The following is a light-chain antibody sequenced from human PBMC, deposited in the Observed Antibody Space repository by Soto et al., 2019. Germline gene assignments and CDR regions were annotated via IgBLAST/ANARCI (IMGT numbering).Light chain of an antibody. CDR2: DNN. CDR3: SSYTNINTRACV. Sequence: QTVVTQPPSASGTPGQTVAISCSGSNSNIRSNTVNWYQLFPGTAPKLLIYDNNQRPSGVPDRFSGSKSGNTASLTISGLQAEDEAEYYCSSYTNINTRACVFGTGTKLTVL. J-gene: IGLJ1*01. CDR1: NSNIRSNT. V-gene: IGLV1-44*01.